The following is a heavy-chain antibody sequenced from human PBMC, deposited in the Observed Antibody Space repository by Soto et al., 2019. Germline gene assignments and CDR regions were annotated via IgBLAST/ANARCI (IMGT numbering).Heavy chain of an antibody. D-gene: IGHD5-12*01. CDR3: ARGLRDGYNLG. V-gene: IGHV3-30-3*01. Sequence: QVQLVESGGGVVQPGRSLRLSCAASGFTFSSYAMHWVRQAPGKGLEWVAVISYDGSNKYYADSVKGRFTISRDNSKNTLYLQMNSLRAEDTAVYYCARGLRDGYNLGWGQGTLVTVSS. CDR1: GFTFSSYA. J-gene: IGHJ4*02. CDR2: ISYDGSNK.